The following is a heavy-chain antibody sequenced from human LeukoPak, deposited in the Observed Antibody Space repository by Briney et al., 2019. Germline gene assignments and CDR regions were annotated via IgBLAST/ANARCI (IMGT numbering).Heavy chain of an antibody. D-gene: IGHD6-6*01. Sequence: PSEXLXXXXXVXXGSFXGYYXXWIRQPPGKGLXXIGEINHSGSTNYNPALTSRVTISVDTSKNQFSLKLSSVTAADTAVYYCARDEYSSSYDPWGQGTLVTVSS. J-gene: IGHJ5*02. CDR1: XGSFXGYY. V-gene: IGHV4-34*01. CDR2: INHSGST. CDR3: ARDEYSSSYDP.